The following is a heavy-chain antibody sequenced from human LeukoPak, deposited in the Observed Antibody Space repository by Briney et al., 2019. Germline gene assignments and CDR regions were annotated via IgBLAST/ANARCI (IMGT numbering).Heavy chain of an antibody. D-gene: IGHD6-13*01. Sequence: LRLSCAASGFTFSSYSMNWVRQAPGKGLEWIGYMYYRGNTNYDPSLKSRVTISIDTPNNQFSLKLSSVTAADTAVYYCATGVHGIAAAGDYYFDYWGQGTLVTVSS. CDR1: GFTFSSYS. V-gene: IGHV4-59*01. J-gene: IGHJ4*02. CDR2: MYYRGNT. CDR3: ATGVHGIAAAGDYYFDY.